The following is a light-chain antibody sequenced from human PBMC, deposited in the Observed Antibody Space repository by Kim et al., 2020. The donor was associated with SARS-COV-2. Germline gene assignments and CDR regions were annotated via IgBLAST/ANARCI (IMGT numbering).Light chain of an antibody. CDR1: QDISTY. CDR3: LQQHTCPRK. Sequence: DIQMTQSPSSLSASVGDRVTISCRASQDISTYLAWYQQKPGTVPKRLVYAASSLQRGVPSRFSGSGSGTDIFFTPSSPQSPDYATYYCLQQHTCPRKLGQEAKVDI. V-gene: IGKV1-17*01. J-gene: IGKJ1*01. CDR2: AAS.